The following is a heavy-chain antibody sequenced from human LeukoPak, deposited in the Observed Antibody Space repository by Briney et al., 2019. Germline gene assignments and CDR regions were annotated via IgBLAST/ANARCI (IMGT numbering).Heavy chain of an antibody. CDR1: GFTFSSYW. V-gene: IGHV3-74*01. CDR2: INSDGSST. J-gene: IGHJ6*02. CDR3: GKLGGHYDFWSGFYYYYGMDV. D-gene: IGHD3-3*01. Sequence: GGSLRLSCAASGFTFSSYWMHWVRQAPGKGLVWVSRINSDGSSTSYADSVKGRFTISRDNAKNTLYLQMNSLRAEDTAVYYCGKLGGHYDFWSGFYYYYGMDVWGQGTTVTVSS.